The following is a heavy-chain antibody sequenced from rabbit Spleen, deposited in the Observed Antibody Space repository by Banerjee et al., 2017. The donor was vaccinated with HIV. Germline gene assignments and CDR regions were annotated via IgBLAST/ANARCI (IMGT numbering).Heavy chain of an antibody. CDR2: AYAGSSGST. V-gene: IGHV1S40*01. CDR1: GFSFSAGYY. Sequence: QSLEESGGDLVKPGASLTLTCTASGFSFSAGYYMCWVRQAPGKGLEWVACAYAGSSGSTYSATWAKGRFTISKSSSTTVTLQVTGLTAADTATYFCARDAGTSFSTYGMDLWGQGTLVTVS. J-gene: IGHJ6*01. CDR3: ARDAGTSFSTYGMDL. D-gene: IGHD8-1*01.